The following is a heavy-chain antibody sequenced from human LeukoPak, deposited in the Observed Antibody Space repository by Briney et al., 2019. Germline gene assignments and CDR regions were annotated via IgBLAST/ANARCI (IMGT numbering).Heavy chain of an antibody. CDR2: ISGSGSST. J-gene: IGHJ4*02. Sequence: PGGSLRLSCAASGFTFDSYTMSWVRQAPGKGLEWVSAISGSGSSTYYADSVKGRFTISRDNSRNTLYLQMNSLRVEDAAVYYCAKAMRPTVSYYDYWGQGTLVTVSS. D-gene: IGHD4-17*01. CDR1: GFTFDSYT. CDR3: AKAMRPTVSYYDY. V-gene: IGHV3-23*01.